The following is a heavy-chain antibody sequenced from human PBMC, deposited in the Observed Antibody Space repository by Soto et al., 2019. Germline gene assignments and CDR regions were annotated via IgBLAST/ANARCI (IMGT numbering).Heavy chain of an antibody. V-gene: IGHV3-7*03. D-gene: IGHD4-17*01. CDR3: AVYGYGVSAAAY. CDR1: GLTFRNDW. J-gene: IGHJ4*02. CDR2: INQDGSER. Sequence: PGGSLRLSCAGSGLTFRNDWLSWVRQAPGKGLEWVANINQDGSERYYVDSVRGRFTISRDNVENSLYLHLNSLRPEDTAVYYCAVYGYGVSAAAYWGQGTLVTVSS.